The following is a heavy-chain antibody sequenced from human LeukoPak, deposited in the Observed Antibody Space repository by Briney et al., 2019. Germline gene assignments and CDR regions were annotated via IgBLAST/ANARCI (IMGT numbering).Heavy chain of an antibody. CDR1: GYTSSGYY. V-gene: IGHV1-2*02. Sequence: ASVKVSCKASGYTSSGYYIHWVRQAPGQGLEWMGWINPNRGGTYYAQKFHGRVTLTRDTSITTAYMELSSLRSDDTAVYYCARAHGYFDFWSGYSYFQYWGQGTLVTVSS. CDR2: INPNRGGT. J-gene: IGHJ4*02. D-gene: IGHD3-3*01. CDR3: ARAHGYFDFWSGYSYFQY.